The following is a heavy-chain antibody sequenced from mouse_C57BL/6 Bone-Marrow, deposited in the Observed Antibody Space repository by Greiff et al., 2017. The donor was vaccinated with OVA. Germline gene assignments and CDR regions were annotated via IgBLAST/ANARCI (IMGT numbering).Heavy chain of an antibody. CDR2: IYPGDGDT. Sequence: VKLQESGPELVKPGASVKISCKASGYAFSSSWMNWVKQRPGKGLEWIGRIYPGDGDTNYNGKFKGKATLTADKSSSTAYMQLSSLTSEDSAVYFCARPGYYYAMDYWGQGTSVTVSS. J-gene: IGHJ4*01. V-gene: IGHV1-82*01. CDR1: GYAFSSSW. CDR3: ARPGYYYAMDY.